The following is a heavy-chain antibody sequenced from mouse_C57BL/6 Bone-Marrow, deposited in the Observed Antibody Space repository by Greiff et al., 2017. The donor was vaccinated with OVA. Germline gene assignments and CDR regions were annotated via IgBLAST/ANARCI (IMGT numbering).Heavy chain of an antibody. CDR1: GFTFSSYG. Sequence: EVQLQESGGDLVKPGGSLKLSCAASGFTFSSYGMSWVRQTPDKRLEWVATISSGGSYTYYPDSVKGRFTISRDNAKNTLYLQMSSLKSEDTAMYYCARPYYDGTLGYFDVWGTGTTVTVSS. D-gene: IGHD1-1*01. CDR3: ARPYYDGTLGYFDV. V-gene: IGHV5-6*01. CDR2: ISSGGSYT. J-gene: IGHJ1*03.